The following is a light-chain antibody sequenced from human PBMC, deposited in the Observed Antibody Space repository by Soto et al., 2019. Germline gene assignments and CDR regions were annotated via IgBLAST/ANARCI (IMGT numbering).Light chain of an antibody. CDR3: AAWDDSLNGYV. J-gene: IGLJ1*01. CDR1: SSNIGSNT. CDR2: FNI. Sequence: QSVLSQPPSASGTPGQRVTISCSGSSSNIGSNTVNWYQQFPGTAPKLLIYFNIQRPSGVPDRFSGSKSGTSASLAISGLQSEDEADYYCAAWDDSLNGYVFGTGTKVTV. V-gene: IGLV1-44*01.